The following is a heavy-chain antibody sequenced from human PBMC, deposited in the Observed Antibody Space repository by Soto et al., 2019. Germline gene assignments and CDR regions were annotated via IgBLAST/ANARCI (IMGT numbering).Heavy chain of an antibody. D-gene: IGHD3-10*01. CDR3: VRNWRYYGGVYYYGIDA. CDR1: GSSLNTGAVG. Sequence: IPLKESGPTPVKPTQTLTLTCTFSGSSLNTGAVGVGWVRQPRGKAMGWLALIYWADDERYRPSLRSRPNIIKDIINHQVVLTMTHMDPRDTATYYCVRNWRYYGGVYYYGIDAWGQGTTVTVSS. J-gene: IGHJ6*02. V-gene: IGHV2-5*02. CDR2: IYWADDE.